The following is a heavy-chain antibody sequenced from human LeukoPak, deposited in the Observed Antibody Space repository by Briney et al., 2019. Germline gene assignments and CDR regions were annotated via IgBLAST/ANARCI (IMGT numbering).Heavy chain of an antibody. J-gene: IGHJ6*02. CDR1: GGSFSGYY. V-gene: IGHV4-34*01. Sequence: SETLSLTCAVYGGSFSGYYWSWIRQPPGKGLEWIGEINHSGSTNYNPSLKSRVAISVDTSKNQFSLKLSSVTAADTAVYYCARCRYYDSSGYYYYYGMDVWGQGTTVTVSS. CDR2: INHSGST. CDR3: ARCRYYDSSGYYYYYGMDV. D-gene: IGHD3-22*01.